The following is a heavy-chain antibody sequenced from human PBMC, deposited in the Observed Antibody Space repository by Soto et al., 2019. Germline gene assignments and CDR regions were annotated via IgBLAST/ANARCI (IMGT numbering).Heavy chain of an antibody. V-gene: IGHV3-23*01. J-gene: IGHJ3*02. CDR1: GFTFSSYA. D-gene: IGHD1-1*01. Sequence: GGSLILSCAASGFTFSSYAMSWVRQAPGKGLEWVSAISGSGGSTYYADSVKGRFTTSRDNSKNTLYLQMNSLRAEDTAVYYCALQRLGAFDIWGQGTMVTVSS. CDR3: ALQRLGAFDI. CDR2: ISGSGGST.